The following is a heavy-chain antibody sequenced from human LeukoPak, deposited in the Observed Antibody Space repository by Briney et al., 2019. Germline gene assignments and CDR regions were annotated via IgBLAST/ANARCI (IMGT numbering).Heavy chain of an antibody. CDR3: ARHRSGGSQDDAFDI. Sequence: PGGSLRLSCVASGFTFSTYDMHWVRQAPGQGLDWVADIKQDGSEKYYVDSVKGRFTISRQNAKKSLFLQMNSLRAEDTAVYYCARHRSGGSQDDAFDIWGQGTLVTVSS. CDR1: GFTFSTYD. V-gene: IGHV3-7*01. CDR2: IKQDGSEK. D-gene: IGHD2-15*01. J-gene: IGHJ3*02.